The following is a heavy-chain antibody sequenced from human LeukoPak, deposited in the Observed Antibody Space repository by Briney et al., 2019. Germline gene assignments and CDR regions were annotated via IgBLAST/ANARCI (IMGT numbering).Heavy chain of an antibody. Sequence: GGSLRLSCAASGFTFSSYSMNWVRQAPGKGLEWVAVISYGGCNKYYADSVKGRFTISRDNSKNTLYLQMNSLRAEDTAVYYCARFFTGGNLPDYYYYGMDVWGQGTTVTVSS. V-gene: IGHV3-30*03. D-gene: IGHD3-16*01. J-gene: IGHJ6*02. CDR2: ISYGGCNK. CDR1: GFTFSSYS. CDR3: ARFFTGGNLPDYYYYGMDV.